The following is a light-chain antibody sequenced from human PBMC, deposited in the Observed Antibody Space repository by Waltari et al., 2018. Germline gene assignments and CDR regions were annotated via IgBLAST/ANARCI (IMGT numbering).Light chain of an antibody. J-gene: IGLJ3*02. Sequence: QSVLTQPPSASGTPGQMVTISCSGSNSNIGRNPVNWYQQLPGAAPKLLIYRDNHRPSGVPDRFSASKSVTSASLAISGLQSEDEADYYCAAWDDSLSGLWVFGGGTKVTVL. CDR2: RDN. CDR3: AAWDDSLSGLWV. CDR1: NSNIGRNP. V-gene: IGLV1-44*01.